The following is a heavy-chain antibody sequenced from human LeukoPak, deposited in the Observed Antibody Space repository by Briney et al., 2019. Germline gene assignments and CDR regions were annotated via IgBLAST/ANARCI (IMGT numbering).Heavy chain of an antibody. Sequence: SETLSLTCTVSAFSISTRSYYWGWVRQPPGKGLEWIGSINYSGSTYYNPSFKSRVTISVDTSKNQFSLKLSSVTAADTAVYYCARGRDEFDYWGQGTLVTVSS. J-gene: IGHJ4*02. CDR3: ARGRDEFDY. CDR1: AFSISTRSYY. D-gene: IGHD3-10*01. CDR2: INYSGST. V-gene: IGHV4-39*02.